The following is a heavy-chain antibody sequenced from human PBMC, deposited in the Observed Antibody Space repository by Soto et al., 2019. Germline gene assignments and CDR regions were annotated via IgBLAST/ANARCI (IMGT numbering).Heavy chain of an antibody. J-gene: IGHJ1*01. CDR3: ATSQDCPGED. D-gene: IGHD2-21*02. V-gene: IGHV3-7*01. CDR1: GVSFTNYW. CDR2: INGDGSAK. Sequence: EVQLMESGGALVQPGGSLRLSCVASGVSFTNYWMAWVRQAPGEGLEWVANINGDGSAKFYVDSVKGRFTISRDNAKNALELQTNSLRAEDTAVYYGATSQDCPGEDWGQGTLVNVSS.